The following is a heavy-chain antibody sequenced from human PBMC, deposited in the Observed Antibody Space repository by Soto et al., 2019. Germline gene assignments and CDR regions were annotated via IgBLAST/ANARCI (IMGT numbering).Heavy chain of an antibody. D-gene: IGHD3-3*01. CDR2: ISSSGNVI. CDR1: GFPFSDYS. Sequence: QVHLVESGGGLVKPGGSLRLSCAASGFPFSDYSMHWIRQAPGKGLEWLSYISSSGNVIYYADSVKGRFTISRDNAKNSLYLQMNSLRTEDTAVYFCAKDLKSLKWLYEAFEFWGQGTMVTVSS. V-gene: IGHV3-11*01. CDR3: AKDLKSLKWLYEAFEF. J-gene: IGHJ3*01.